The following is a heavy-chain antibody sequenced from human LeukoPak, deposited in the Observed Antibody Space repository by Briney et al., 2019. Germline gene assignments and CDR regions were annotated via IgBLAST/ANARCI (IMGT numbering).Heavy chain of an antibody. CDR3: ARGITDHKRLRIVVVPAAIYGNWFDP. CDR2: INHSGST. CDR1: GGSFSGYY. V-gene: IGHV4-34*01. J-gene: IGHJ5*02. D-gene: IGHD2-2*02. Sequence: SETLSLTCAVYGGSFSGYYWSWIRQPPGKGLEWIGEINHSGSTNYNPSLKSRVTISVDTSKNQFSLKLSSVTAADTAVYYCARGITDHKRLRIVVVPAAIYGNWFDPWGQGTLVTVSS.